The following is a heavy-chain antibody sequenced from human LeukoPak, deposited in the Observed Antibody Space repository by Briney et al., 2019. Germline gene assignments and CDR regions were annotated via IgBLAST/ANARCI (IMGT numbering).Heavy chain of an antibody. CDR2: ISYDGSNK. CDR3: ARGTLAAIGVY. V-gene: IGHV3-30*19. J-gene: IGHJ4*02. Sequence: GGSLRLSCAASGFTFSSYGMHWVRQAPGKGLEWVAVISYDGSNKYYADSVKGRFTISRDNSKNTLYLQMNSLRAEDTAVYYCARGTLAAIGVYWGQGTLVTVSS. D-gene: IGHD2-15*01. CDR1: GFTFSSYG.